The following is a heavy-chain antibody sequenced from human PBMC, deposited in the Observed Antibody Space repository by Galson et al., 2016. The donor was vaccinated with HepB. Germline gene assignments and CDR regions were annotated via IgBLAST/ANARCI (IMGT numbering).Heavy chain of an antibody. CDR3: AHTLRAVAGKFDYYYGLDV. V-gene: IGHV2-5*01. Sequence: PALVKPTQTLTLTCTVSGFSLNTDGVGVAWIRQPPGKALEWLALIYWNDDYRYSPLLKSRLTITKDTSKNRVVLTMTNVDPVDTATYYCAHTLRAVAGKFDYYYGLDVWGQGTTVTVSS. D-gene: IGHD6-19*01. CDR2: IYWNDDY. CDR1: GFSLNTDGVG. J-gene: IGHJ6*02.